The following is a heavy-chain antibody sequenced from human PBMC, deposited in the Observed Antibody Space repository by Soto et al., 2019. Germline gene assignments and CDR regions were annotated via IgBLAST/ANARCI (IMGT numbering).Heavy chain of an antibody. J-gene: IGHJ6*02. D-gene: IGHD3-10*01. CDR1: GLTFRSYA. CDR2: ISCAGSST. Sequence: GRYLRLHCAASGLTFRSYAMHWVRQAPGKGLEWVAAISCAGSSTYYADSVKGRFTSSRDNSKNTLYLQMNSLRAEDTAVYYCAKNGWRRWFAEFYSEFYYYGMDVWGQGTTVTVSS. V-gene: IGHV3-30-3*02. CDR3: AKNGWRRWFAEFYSEFYYYGMDV.